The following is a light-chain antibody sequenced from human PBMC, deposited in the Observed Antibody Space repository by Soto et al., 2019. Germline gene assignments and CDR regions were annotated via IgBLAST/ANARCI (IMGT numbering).Light chain of an antibody. CDR1: SGHSSYA. V-gene: IGLV4-69*01. Sequence: QPVLTQSPSASASLGASVKLTCTLSSGHSSYAIAWHQQQPEKGPRYLMKVNSDGSHSKGDGISDRFSGSSSGAERYLTISSLQSEDEADYYCQTWGTEGVFGGGTKVTVL. J-gene: IGLJ2*01. CDR2: VNSDGSH. CDR3: QTWGTEGV.